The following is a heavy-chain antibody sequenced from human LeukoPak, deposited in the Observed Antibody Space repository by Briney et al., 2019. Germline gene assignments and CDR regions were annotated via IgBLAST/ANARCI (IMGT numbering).Heavy chain of an antibody. CDR3: AKVLVVVPAATPFDY. CDR2: ISGSGGST. CDR1: GFTFSSYA. V-gene: IGHV3-23*01. Sequence: GGSLRLSCAASGFTFSSYAMSWVRQAPGKGLEWVSAISGSGGSTYYADSVKGRFTISRDNSKNTLYLQMNRLRAEDTAVYYCAKVLVVVPAATPFDYWGQGTLVTVSS. J-gene: IGHJ4*02. D-gene: IGHD2-2*02.